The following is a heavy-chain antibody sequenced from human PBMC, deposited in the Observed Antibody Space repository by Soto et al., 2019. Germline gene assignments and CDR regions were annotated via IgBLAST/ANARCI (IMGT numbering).Heavy chain of an antibody. J-gene: IGHJ4*02. Sequence: SVKVSCKASGGTFSSYTISWVRQAPGQGLEWMGRIIPILGIANYAQKFQGRVTITADKSTSTAYMELSSLRSEDTAVYYCARVRDYIWGSYPLEFDYWGQGTLVTVSS. CDR1: GGTFSSYT. V-gene: IGHV1-69*02. CDR3: ARVRDYIWGSYPLEFDY. D-gene: IGHD3-16*02. CDR2: IIPILGIA.